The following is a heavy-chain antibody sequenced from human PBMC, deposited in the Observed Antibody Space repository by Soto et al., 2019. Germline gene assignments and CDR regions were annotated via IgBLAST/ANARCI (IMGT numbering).Heavy chain of an antibody. V-gene: IGHV3-9*01. J-gene: IGHJ4*02. CDR1: GFPFNDYA. CDR2: INWNSGNI. Sequence: EVQLVESGGGLVQPAGSLRLSCAASGFPFNDYAMHWFRKPPGKGLDWVSGINWNSGNIGYADSVKGRFTISRDSAKNSLYLQMNSLRAEDTALYYCAKGGSSSGRYSDYWGQGTLVTVSS. D-gene: IGHD6-6*01. CDR3: AKGGSSSGRYSDY.